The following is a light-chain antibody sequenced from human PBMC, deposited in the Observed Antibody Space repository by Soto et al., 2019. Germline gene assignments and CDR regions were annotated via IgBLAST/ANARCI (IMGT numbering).Light chain of an antibody. CDR3: QDYSPYSWT. CDR1: ESISSW. CDR2: DAS. V-gene: IGKV1-5*01. Sequence: DVKMTQSPSTVSASVGDTVTITCRASESISSWLAWYQEKPGKAPNLLIYDASSLESGVPSRFSGSGSGTEFTLTISSLQPDDFATYYCQDYSPYSWTFGQGTKVDNK. J-gene: IGKJ1*01.